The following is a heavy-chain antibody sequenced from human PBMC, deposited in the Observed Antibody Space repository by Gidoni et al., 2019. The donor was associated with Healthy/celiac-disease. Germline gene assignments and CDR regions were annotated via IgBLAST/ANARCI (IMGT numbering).Heavy chain of an antibody. CDR1: GGTFSSYA. D-gene: IGHD6-19*01. CDR3: ARLTSGGSGWRDFDY. CDR2: IIPIFGTA. V-gene: IGHV1-69*01. J-gene: IGHJ4*02. Sequence: QVQLVQSGAEVKKPGSSVKVSCKDAGGTFSSYAISWVRQAPGQGRELMGGIIPIFGTANYAQKFQGRVTITADESTSTAYMELSSLRSEDTAVYYCARLTSGGSGWRDFDYWGQGTLVTVSS.